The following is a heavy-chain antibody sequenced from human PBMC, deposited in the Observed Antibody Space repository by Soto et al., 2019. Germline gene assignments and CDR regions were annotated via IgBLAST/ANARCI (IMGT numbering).Heavy chain of an antibody. CDR1: GGTFSSYT. V-gene: IGHV1-69*08. D-gene: IGHD2-15*01. CDR3: ARDRGGYCSGGSCYSDDLDY. J-gene: IGHJ4*02. CDR2: IIPILGIA. Sequence: QVQLVQSGAEVKKPGYSVKVSCKASGGTFSSYTISWVRQAPGQGLEWMGRIIPILGIANYAQKFQGRVTITADKSTSTAYMELSSLRSEDTAVYYCARDRGGYCSGGSCYSDDLDYWGQGTLVTVSS.